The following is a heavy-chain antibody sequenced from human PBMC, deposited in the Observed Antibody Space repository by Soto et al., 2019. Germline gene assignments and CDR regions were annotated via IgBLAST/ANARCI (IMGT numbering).Heavy chain of an antibody. D-gene: IGHD3-9*01. J-gene: IGHJ4*02. CDR3: ARDLSTDYDILTGSTGRFDY. V-gene: IGHV1-3*01. CDR1: GNTFTSYA. Sequence: ASVKVSCKASGNTFTSYAMHWVRQAPGQRLEWMGWINAGNGNTKYSQKFQGRVTITRDTSASTAYMELSSLRSEDTAVYYCARDLSTDYDILTGSTGRFDYWGQGTLVTVSS. CDR2: INAGNGNT.